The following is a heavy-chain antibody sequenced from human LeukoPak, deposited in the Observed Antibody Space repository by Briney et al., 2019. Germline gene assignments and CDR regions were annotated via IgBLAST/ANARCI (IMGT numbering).Heavy chain of an antibody. D-gene: IGHD1-26*01. V-gene: IGHV1-69*13. CDR2: IIPIFGPP. Sequence: GASVKVSCKTSGGTFSSYAISWVRQAPGQGLEWMGGIIPIFGPPNNAQKFQGRVTITADESTSTAYMELSSLTSDDTAMYYCARDRSSGTFDSFAFWGTGTMVTVSS. J-gene: IGHJ3*01. CDR3: ARDRSSGTFDSFAF. CDR1: GGTFSSYA.